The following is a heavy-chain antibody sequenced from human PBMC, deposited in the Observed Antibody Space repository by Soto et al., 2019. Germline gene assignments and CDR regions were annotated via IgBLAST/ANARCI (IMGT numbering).Heavy chain of an antibody. J-gene: IGHJ4*02. CDR3: ARGDSSGYVLDY. CDR1: GGSISSGGYY. CDR2: IYYSGST. D-gene: IGHD3-22*01. Sequence: QVQLQESGPGLVKPSQTLSLTCTVSGGSISSGGYYWSWIRQHPGKGLEWIGYIYYSGSTYYNPPLKSRVTISVDTSKNQFSLKLSSVTAADTAVYYCARGDSSGYVLDYWGQGTLVTVSS. V-gene: IGHV4-31*03.